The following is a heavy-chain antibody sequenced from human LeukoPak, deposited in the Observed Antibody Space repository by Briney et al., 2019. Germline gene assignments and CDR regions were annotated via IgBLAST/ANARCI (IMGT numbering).Heavy chain of an antibody. CDR3: ARGIGGSCYSGFDY. D-gene: IGHD2-15*01. CDR1: GFTFSSYT. V-gene: IGHV3-30-3*01. J-gene: IGHJ4*02. CDR2: ISYDGSNK. Sequence: PGGSLRLSCAASGFTFSSYTMHWVRQAPGKGLEWVAVISYDGSNKYYADSVKGRFTISRDNSKNTLYLQINSLRAEDTAVYYCARGIGGSCYSGFDYWGQGTLVTVSS.